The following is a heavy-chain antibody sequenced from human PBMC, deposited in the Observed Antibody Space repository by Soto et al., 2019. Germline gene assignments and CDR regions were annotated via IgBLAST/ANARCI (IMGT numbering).Heavy chain of an antibody. CDR2: IFSNDEK. V-gene: IGHV2-26*01. CDR1: GFSLSNARMG. CDR3: ARIKEGCGGDCYLFDY. J-gene: IGHJ4*02. Sequence: QVTLKESGPVLVKPTETLTLTCTVSGFSLSNARMGVSWIRQPPGQALEWLAHIFSNDEKSYSTSLKSRLTISKDTSKSQVVRTMTNMDPVDTATYYCARIKEGCGGDCYLFDYWGQGTLVTVSS. D-gene: IGHD2-21*02.